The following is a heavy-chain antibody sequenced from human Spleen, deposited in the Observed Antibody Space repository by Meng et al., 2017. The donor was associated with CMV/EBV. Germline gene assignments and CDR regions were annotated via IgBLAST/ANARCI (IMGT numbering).Heavy chain of an antibody. J-gene: IGHJ5*02. CDR3: ARDAVVPAANFRPVWFDP. D-gene: IGHD2-2*01. Sequence: ASVKVSCKTSGYTFTGYYMHWVRQAPGQGLEWMGWINPKTGGTNYAQNFHGRVTMTRDTSISTAYMDLSSLRSDDTAVYYCARDAVVPAANFRPVWFDPWGQGTLVTVSS. V-gene: IGHV1-2*02. CDR1: GYTFTGYY. CDR2: INPKTGGT.